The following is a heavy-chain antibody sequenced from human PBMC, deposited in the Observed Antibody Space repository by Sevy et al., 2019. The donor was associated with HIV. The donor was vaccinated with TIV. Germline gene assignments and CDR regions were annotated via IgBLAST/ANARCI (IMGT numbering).Heavy chain of an antibody. CDR1: GFTFSDYA. Sequence: GGSLRLSCAASGFTFSDYAMHWVRQAPGKGLEWVAVISHDGFNQYYADSVKGRLTISRDSSKTTLYLEMHSLRAEDTALYYCARDRRAGYSSNWYRDFDYWGQGTLVTASS. CDR2: ISHDGFNQ. J-gene: IGHJ4*02. D-gene: IGHD6-13*01. V-gene: IGHV3-30*04. CDR3: ARDRRAGYSSNWYRDFDY.